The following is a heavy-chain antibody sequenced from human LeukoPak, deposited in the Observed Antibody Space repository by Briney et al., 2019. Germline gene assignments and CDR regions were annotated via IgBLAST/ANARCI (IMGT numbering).Heavy chain of an antibody. Sequence: QPGGSLRLSCAASGFTFSSYAMSWVRQAPGKGLEWVAVISGSGGSTYYADSVKGRFTTSIDNSKNTLYLQMNSLRAEDTAVYYCANLLFSTVAISDYWGQGTLVTVSS. V-gene: IGHV3-23*01. CDR3: ANLLFSTVAISDY. CDR1: GFTFSSYA. J-gene: IGHJ4*02. CDR2: ISGSGGST. D-gene: IGHD4-23*01.